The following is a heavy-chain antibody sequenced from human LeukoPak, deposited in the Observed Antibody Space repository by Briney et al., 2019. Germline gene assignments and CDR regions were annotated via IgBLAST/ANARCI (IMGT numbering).Heavy chain of an antibody. CDR3: AADLGQLLNH. Sequence: ASVKVSCKVSGDTLTESSTHWVRQAPGEGLEWMGGFDPEHDRPVYAQRFQGRLTLTEDTSTDTAYMELSSLRSEDTAVYFCAADLGQLLNHWGQGTLVTVSS. V-gene: IGHV1-24*01. J-gene: IGHJ5*02. CDR2: FDPEHDRP. D-gene: IGHD6-13*01. CDR1: GDTLTESS.